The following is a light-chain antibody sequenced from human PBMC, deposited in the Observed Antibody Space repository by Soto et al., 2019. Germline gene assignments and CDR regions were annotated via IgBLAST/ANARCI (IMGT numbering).Light chain of an antibody. Sequence: EIVLTQSPATLSLSPGERATLSCRASQSVSSYLAWYQQKPGQAPRLLIYDASNRATGIPARFSGSWSGTDFTLTIISLEPEDFAVYYCQQRSNWPPYTFGQGTKLEIK. CDR1: QSVSSY. J-gene: IGKJ2*01. CDR2: DAS. V-gene: IGKV3-11*01. CDR3: QQRSNWPPYT.